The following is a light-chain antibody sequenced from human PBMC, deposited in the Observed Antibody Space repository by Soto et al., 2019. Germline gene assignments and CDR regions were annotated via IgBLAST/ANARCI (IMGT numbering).Light chain of an antibody. CDR2: AAS. Sequence: DIRWSQSPSSWSGSVEDGPIFTSGASQSISSNLAWYQQKPGKAPKLLIYAASSMPSGVPARFSGSRSGTDFTLTISSLQSEDFATYYCQQSYSSPPTFGQGTKVDIK. CDR1: QSISSN. J-gene: IGKJ1*01. V-gene: IGKV1-39*01. CDR3: QQSYSSPPT.